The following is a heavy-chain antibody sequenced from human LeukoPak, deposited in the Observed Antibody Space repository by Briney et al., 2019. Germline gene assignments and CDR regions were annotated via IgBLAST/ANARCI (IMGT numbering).Heavy chain of an antibody. CDR1: GYTFTSYY. CDR3: ARDLLTTVTLYYFDY. Sequence: ASVKVSCKASGYTFTSYYMHWVRQAPGQGLEWMGIINPSGGSTSYAQKFQGRVTMTRDTSISTAYMELSRLRSDDTAVYYCARDLLTTVTLYYFDYWGQGTLVTVSS. V-gene: IGHV1-46*01. J-gene: IGHJ4*02. D-gene: IGHD4-17*01. CDR2: INPSGGST.